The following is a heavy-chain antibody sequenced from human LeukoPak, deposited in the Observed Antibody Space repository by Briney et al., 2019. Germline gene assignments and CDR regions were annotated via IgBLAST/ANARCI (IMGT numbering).Heavy chain of an antibody. CDR2: ISGSGGST. CDR1: GFTFSSYA. V-gene: IGHV3-23*01. CDR3: AKAPLYYYDGSGDTDY. D-gene: IGHD3-22*01. Sequence: GGSLRLSCAASGFTFSSYAMSWVRQAPGKGLEWVSAISGSGGSTYYADSVKGRFTISRDNSKSSLYVQINSLRAADMYVYYCAKAPLYYYDGSGDTDYWGQGTLVTVSS. J-gene: IGHJ4*02.